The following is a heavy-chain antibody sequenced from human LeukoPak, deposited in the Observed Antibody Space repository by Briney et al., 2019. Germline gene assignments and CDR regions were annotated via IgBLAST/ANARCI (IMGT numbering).Heavy chain of an antibody. J-gene: IGHJ4*02. CDR3: ARGSAYSSSSDYFDY. V-gene: IGHV4-59*01. CDR2: IYYSGST. CDR1: GGSISSYY. Sequence: SETLSLTCTVSGGSISSYYWSWIRQSPGKGLEWIGYIYYSGSTNYNPSLKSRVTISVDTSKNQFSLKLSSVTAADTAVYYCARGSAYSSSSDYFDYWGQGTLVTVSS. D-gene: IGHD6-6*01.